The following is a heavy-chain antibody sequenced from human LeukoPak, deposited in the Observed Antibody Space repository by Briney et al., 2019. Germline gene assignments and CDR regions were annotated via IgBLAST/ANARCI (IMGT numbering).Heavy chain of an antibody. CDR2: ISSRSSTI. J-gene: IGHJ4*02. CDR3: AKRLYCSTTSCYGFDY. Sequence: SGGSLRLSCAASGFTFSSYSMNWVRQAPGKGLEWVSYISSRSSTIYYADSVKGRFTISRDNAKNSLYLQMNSLRAEDTAVYYCAKRLYCSTTSCYGFDYWGQGTLVTVSS. V-gene: IGHV3-48*01. D-gene: IGHD2-2*01. CDR1: GFTFSSYS.